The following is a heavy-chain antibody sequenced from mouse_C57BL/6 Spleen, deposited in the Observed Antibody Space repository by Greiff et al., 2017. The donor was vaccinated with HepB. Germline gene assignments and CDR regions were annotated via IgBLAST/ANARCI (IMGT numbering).Heavy chain of an antibody. D-gene: IGHD2-4*01. V-gene: IGHV1-62-2*01. J-gene: IGHJ1*03. Sequence: QVQLQQSGAELVKPGASVKLSCKASGYTFTEYTIHWVKQRSGQGLEWIGWFYPGSGSIKYNEKFKDKATLTADKSSSTVYMELSRLTSEDSAVYFCARHEDRGIYYEPYWYFDVWGTGTTVTVSS. CDR2: FYPGSGSI. CDR1: GYTFTEYT. CDR3: ARHEDRGIYYEPYWYFDV.